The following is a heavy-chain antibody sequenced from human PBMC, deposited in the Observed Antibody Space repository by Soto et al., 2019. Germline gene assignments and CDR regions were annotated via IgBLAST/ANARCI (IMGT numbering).Heavy chain of an antibody. CDR3: ARHCDRCGYYHPRLCDIDY. V-gene: IGHV4-39*01. CDR2: IYYSGSP. D-gene: IGHD3-22*01. CDR1: GGSISSSSHY. J-gene: IGHJ4*02. Sequence: SETLSLTCTVSGGSISSSSHYWGWIRQPPGQGLEWIGTIYYSGSPYYSPSLKSRVTISVDSSKNQFSLKLSSVTAADTAVYYCARHCDRCGYYHPRLCDIDYWGQGPLVTVSS.